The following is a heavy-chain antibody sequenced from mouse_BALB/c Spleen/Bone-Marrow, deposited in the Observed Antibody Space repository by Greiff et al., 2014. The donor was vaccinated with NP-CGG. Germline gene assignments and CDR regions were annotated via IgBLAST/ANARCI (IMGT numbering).Heavy chain of an antibody. CDR3: SRFAGTPYTMDY. Sequence: YQTLSLTCTVTGYSITSYYSWHWIRQFPGNKLEWMGYIHYSGTTVYNPSLKSRISITRDTSNNQFFLQLKSVTTEDTATYDCSRFAGTPYTMDYWGQGTSVTVSS. V-gene: IGHV3-1*02. CDR2: IHYSGTT. CDR1: GYSITSYYS. D-gene: IGHD4-1*01. J-gene: IGHJ4*01.